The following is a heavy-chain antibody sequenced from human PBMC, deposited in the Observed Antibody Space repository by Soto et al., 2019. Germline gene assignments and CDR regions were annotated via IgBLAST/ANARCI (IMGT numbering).Heavy chain of an antibody. V-gene: IGHV6-1*01. CDR1: GDSVPSNSAA. CDR2: TYYRSKWYN. Sequence: SQTLSLTCAISGDSVPSNSAAWNWIRQSPSRGLEWLGRTYYRSKWYNDYAVSVKSRITINPDTSKNQFSLQLNSVTPEDTAVYYCARDLAGEVGKIEAHYNWFDPWCQGSLVTVFS. CDR3: ARDLAGEVGKIEAHYNWFDP. D-gene: IGHD1-26*01. J-gene: IGHJ5*02.